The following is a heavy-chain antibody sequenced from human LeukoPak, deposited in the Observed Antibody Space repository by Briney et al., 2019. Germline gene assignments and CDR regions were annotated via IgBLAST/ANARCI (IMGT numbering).Heavy chain of an antibody. CDR2: ISSSGITI. V-gene: IGHV3-48*03. Sequence: LSGGSLRLSCAASGFTFSFYEMNWVRQAPGKGLEWVSYISSSGITIYYADSVKGRFTISRDNARNSLYLQMNSLRAEDTAVYYCARDSYCSGGTCYSSAEYFQHWGQGTLVTVSS. CDR3: ARDSYCSGGTCYSSAEYFQH. D-gene: IGHD2-15*01. CDR1: GFTFSFYE. J-gene: IGHJ1*01.